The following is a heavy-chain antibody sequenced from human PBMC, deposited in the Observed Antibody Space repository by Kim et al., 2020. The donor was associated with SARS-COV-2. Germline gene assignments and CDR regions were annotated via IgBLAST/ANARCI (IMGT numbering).Heavy chain of an antibody. CDR1: GGSISSGDYY. V-gene: IGHV4-30-4*01. D-gene: IGHD3-3*01. Sequence: SETLSLTCTVSGGSISSGDYYWSWIRQPPGKGLEWIGYIYYSGSTYYNPSLKSRFTISVDTSKNQFSLKLSSVTAADTAVYYCARALGSITIFGVVIAHFDYGGQGTLVTVSS. J-gene: IGHJ4*02. CDR2: IYYSGST. CDR3: ARALGSITIFGVVIAHFDY.